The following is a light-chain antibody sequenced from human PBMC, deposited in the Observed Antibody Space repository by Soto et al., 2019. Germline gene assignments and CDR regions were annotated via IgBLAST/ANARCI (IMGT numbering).Light chain of an antibody. CDR2: AAS. CDR3: QQSYTSSWT. Sequence: IQMTQALSSLPESVGESVTLTCRASQSVASYLNWYQQKPGGAPHLLIYAASTLQSGVPSRFSGSGSGTDFKLTISSLQPEDVATYYCQQSYTSSWTFGPGTKVDIK. J-gene: IGKJ1*01. CDR1: QSVASY. V-gene: IGKV1-39*01.